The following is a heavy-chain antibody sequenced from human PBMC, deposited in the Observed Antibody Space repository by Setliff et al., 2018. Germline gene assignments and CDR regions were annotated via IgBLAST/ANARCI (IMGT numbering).Heavy chain of an antibody. V-gene: IGHV4-61*09. J-gene: IGHJ6*03. CDR3: ARMSGFQYIDV. CDR1: DDSISSRRYY. Sequence: SETLSLTCSVSDDSISSRRYYWGWFRQPAGKELEWVGQIYTSWSTNYDPSLKSRVTISLDTSKNQFSLSLTSVTAADTAVYYCARMSGFQYIDVWGKGTTVTVSS. CDR2: IYTSWST. D-gene: IGHD3-3*01.